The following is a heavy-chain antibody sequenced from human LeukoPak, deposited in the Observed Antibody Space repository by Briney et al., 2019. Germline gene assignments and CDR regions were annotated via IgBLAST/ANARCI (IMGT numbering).Heavy chain of an antibody. CDR2: MNPNSGNT. CDR1: GYTFKNYD. D-gene: IGHD5-24*01. V-gene: IGHV1-8*02. Sequence: ASVKVSCKASGYTFKNYDINWVRQATGQGLEWMGWMNPNSGNTGFAQKFQDRVSMTRDTSINTAYMELTSLRSGDTAVYYCARATPGGLHGYSFDYWGQGTVVTFYS. CDR3: ARATPGGLHGYSFDY. J-gene: IGHJ4*02.